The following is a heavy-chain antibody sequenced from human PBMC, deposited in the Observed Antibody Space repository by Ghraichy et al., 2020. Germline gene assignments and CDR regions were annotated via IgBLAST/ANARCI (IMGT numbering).Heavy chain of an antibody. Sequence: GGSLNISCAASGFTFSDYYMSWIRQAPGKGLEWVSYISSSGSTIYYADSVKGRFTISRDNAKNSLYLQMNSLRAEDTAVYYCARDFGPGTAAAGYYYYGMDVWGQGTTVTVSS. CDR1: GFTFSDYY. CDR2: ISSSGSTI. V-gene: IGHV3-11*01. CDR3: ARDFGPGTAAAGYYYYGMDV. J-gene: IGHJ6*02. D-gene: IGHD6-13*01.